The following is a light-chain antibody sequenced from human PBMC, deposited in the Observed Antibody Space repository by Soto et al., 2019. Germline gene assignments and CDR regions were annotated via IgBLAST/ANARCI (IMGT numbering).Light chain of an antibody. J-gene: IGKJ1*01. CDR3: QQYGASPRT. CDR1: QSVSSSY. Sequence: EIVLTQSPGTLSLSPGERATLSCRASQSVSSSYLAWYQQKPGQAPRLLIYGASSRATGIPDRFSGSGSGTDFTLTISRLEPEDSAVYYCQQYGASPRTFGQGTKGDIK. V-gene: IGKV3-20*01. CDR2: GAS.